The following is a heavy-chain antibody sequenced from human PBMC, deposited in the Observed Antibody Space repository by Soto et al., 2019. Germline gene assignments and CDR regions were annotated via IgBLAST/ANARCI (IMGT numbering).Heavy chain of an antibody. Sequence: QVQLQESGPGLVKTSQTLSLTCAASGGSVSSGDYYWNWIRQRPGKGLEWLGYILDSETAYYNPSLKSRLTISMDTSKNQFSLKVTSVTPADTAVYYCARENFGVVIHDAYDLWGQGTMVTVSS. J-gene: IGHJ3*01. CDR3: ARENFGVVIHDAYDL. CDR2: ILDSETA. CDR1: GGSVSSGDYY. D-gene: IGHD3-3*01. V-gene: IGHV4-31*11.